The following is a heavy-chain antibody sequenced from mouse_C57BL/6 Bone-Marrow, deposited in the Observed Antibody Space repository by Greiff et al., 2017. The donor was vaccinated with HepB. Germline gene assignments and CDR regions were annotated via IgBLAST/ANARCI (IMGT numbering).Heavy chain of an antibody. Sequence: VQLQQSGAELARPGASVKLSCKASGYTFTSYGISWVKQRTGQGLEWIGEIYPRSGNTYYNEKFKGKATLTADKSSSTAYMELRGLTSEDSAVYFCAPLLWYPMDYWGQGTSVTVSS. CDR2: IYPRSGNT. V-gene: IGHV1-81*01. CDR3: APLLWYPMDY. J-gene: IGHJ4*01. D-gene: IGHD2-1*01. CDR1: GYTFTSYG.